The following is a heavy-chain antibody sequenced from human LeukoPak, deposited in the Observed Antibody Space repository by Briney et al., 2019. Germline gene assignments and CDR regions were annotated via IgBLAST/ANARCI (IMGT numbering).Heavy chain of an antibody. D-gene: IGHD7-27*01. CDR2: ISTSGNYI. V-gene: IGHV3-11*06. CDR1: GFTFSDYY. CDR3: AREDDDWGPNTLDV. Sequence: PGGSLRLSCAASGFTFSDYYMSWIRQAPGKGLEGVSYISTSGNYINDADSVKGRFTISRDNAQDSLYLQMDSLRDEDTAVYYCAREDDDWGPNTLDVWGQGTVVTVSS. J-gene: IGHJ3*01.